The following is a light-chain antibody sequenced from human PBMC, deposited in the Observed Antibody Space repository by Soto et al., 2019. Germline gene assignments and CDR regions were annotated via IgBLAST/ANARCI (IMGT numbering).Light chain of an antibody. CDR1: SSNIGAGYD. Sequence: QSVLTQPPSVSGAPGQRVTISCTGSSSNIGAGYDVHWYQQLPGTAPKLLIYGDTNRPSGVPDRFSGSKSGTSASLAITGRQAEDEADYDCQSYDSSLTGPNWVFGGGTKVTVL. V-gene: IGLV1-40*01. CDR3: QSYDSSLTGPNWV. CDR2: GDT. J-gene: IGLJ3*02.